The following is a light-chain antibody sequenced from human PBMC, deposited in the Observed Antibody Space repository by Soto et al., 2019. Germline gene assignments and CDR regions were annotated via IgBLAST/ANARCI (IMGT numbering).Light chain of an antibody. CDR1: NIGSKS. V-gene: IGLV3-21*02. CDR3: QVWDSSSDHDV. Sequence: SYELTQPPSVSVAPGQTARITCGGNNIGSKSVHWYQQKPGQAPVLVVYGDTDRPSGIPERFSGSNSGNTATLTISRVEAGDEADYYCQVWDSSSDHDVFGTGTKVTVL. CDR2: GDT. J-gene: IGLJ1*01.